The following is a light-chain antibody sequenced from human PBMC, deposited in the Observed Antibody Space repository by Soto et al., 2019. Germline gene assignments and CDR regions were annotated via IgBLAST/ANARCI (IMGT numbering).Light chain of an antibody. CDR3: CSNAGSITWV. J-gene: IGLJ3*02. CDR1: SSDVGNYNL. CDR2: EVS. V-gene: IGLV2-23*02. Sequence: QSALTQPASVSGSPGQSITISCTGTSSDVGNYNLVSWYQHHPGKAPKVIIYEVSGRPSGVSSRFSGSKSGNTAYLAISGLQAEDEADYYCCSNAGSITWVFGGGTKLTVL.